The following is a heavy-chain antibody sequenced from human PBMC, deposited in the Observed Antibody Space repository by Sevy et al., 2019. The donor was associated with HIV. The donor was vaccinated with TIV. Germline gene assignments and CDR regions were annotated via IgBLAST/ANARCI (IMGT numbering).Heavy chain of an antibody. CDR3: ASTLFLGESSSSDY. CDR1: GFTFSSYS. Sequence: GGSPRLSCAASGFTFSSYSMNWVRQAPGKGLEWVSYISSSSSTIYYADSVKGRFTISRDNAKNSLYLQMNSLRDEDTAVYYCASTLFLGESSSSDYWGQGTLVTVSS. J-gene: IGHJ4*02. D-gene: IGHD6-6*01. CDR2: ISSSSSTI. V-gene: IGHV3-48*02.